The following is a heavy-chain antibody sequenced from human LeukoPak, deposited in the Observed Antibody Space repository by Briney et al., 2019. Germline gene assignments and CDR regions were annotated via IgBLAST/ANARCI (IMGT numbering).Heavy chain of an antibody. V-gene: IGHV3-66*01. D-gene: IGHD6-13*01. CDR2: IYSGGST. CDR1: GFTVSSNY. J-gene: IGHJ4*02. CDR3: ARVRLIAAAADY. Sequence: GGSLRLSCAASGFTVSSNYMSWVRQAPGKGLEWVSVIYSGGSTYYADSVKGRFTISRDNSKNTLYLQMNSLRAEDTAVYYCARVRLIAAAADYWGQGTLVTVSS.